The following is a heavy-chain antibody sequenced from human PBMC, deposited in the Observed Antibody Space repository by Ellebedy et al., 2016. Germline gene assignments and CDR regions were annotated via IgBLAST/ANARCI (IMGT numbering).Heavy chain of an antibody. J-gene: IGHJ4*02. CDR1: GGSISSTDW. CDR2: VSHSGAT. V-gene: IGHV4-4*02. D-gene: IGHD3-9*01. Sequence: SETLSLTCAWSGGSISSTDWWTWVRQPPGKGLEWIGEVSHSGATNYNASLKSRVTISIDKSNNQFSLKLSSVTAADTAVYYCARGPPVKEYIEWFFGDSWGQGTLVTVSS. CDR3: ARGPPVKEYIEWFFGDS.